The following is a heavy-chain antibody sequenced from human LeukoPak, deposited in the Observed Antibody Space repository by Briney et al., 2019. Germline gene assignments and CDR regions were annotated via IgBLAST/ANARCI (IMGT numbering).Heavy chain of an antibody. CDR2: IYYSGST. D-gene: IGHD2-21*02. CDR3: ASTDTAYCGGDCYSGGQGIAFDY. CDR1: GGSISGYY. V-gene: IGHV4-59*08. J-gene: IGHJ4*02. Sequence: SETLSLTCTVSGGSISGYYWSWIRQPPGKGLEWIGYIYYSGSTNYNPSLKSRVTTSVDTSKNQFSLKLSSVTAADTAVYYCASTDTAYCGGDCYSGGQGIAFDYWGQGTLVTVSS.